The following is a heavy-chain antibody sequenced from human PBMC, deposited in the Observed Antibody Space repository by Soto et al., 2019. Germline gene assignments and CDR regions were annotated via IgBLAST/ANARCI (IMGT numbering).Heavy chain of an antibody. CDR3: ARGLYPLYYDFWSGYYNYFDY. CDR1: GGSVGSGSYY. CDR2: IYYSGSN. D-gene: IGHD3-3*01. V-gene: IGHV4-61*01. Sequence: KTAETLSLTCTVSGGSVGSGSYYWSWIRQPPGKGLEWIGYIYYSGSNNYNPSLKSRVTISVDTSKNQFSLKLSSVTAADTAVYYCARGLYPLYYDFWSGYYNYFDYWGQGTLVTASS. J-gene: IGHJ4*02.